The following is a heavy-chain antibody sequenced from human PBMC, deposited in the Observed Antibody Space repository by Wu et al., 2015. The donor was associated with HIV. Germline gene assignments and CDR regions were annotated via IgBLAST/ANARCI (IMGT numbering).Heavy chain of an antibody. D-gene: IGHD3-16*01. V-gene: IGHV1-2*02. CDR1: GYNFIDYY. CDR2: ITPNNGAT. Sequence: QVQLVQSGTEVRKPGASVKVSCKASGYNFIDYYIHWVRQAPGQGLEWMGWITPNNGATKYAQKFQGRVTMTRDTSINTAYMELSRLRSDDTAIYYCARDWQFHVVFGDFYMDVVGQRDHGYRSP. J-gene: IGHJ6*03. CDR3: ARDWQFHVVFGDFYMDV.